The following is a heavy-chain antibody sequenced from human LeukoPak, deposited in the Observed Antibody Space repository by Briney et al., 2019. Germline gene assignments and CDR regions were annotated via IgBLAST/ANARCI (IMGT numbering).Heavy chain of an antibody. D-gene: IGHD3-3*01. CDR3: ARVVRYDFWGAYYFDY. Sequence: GASVKVSFKASGYTFNSYDISWVRKAPGQGLEWMAWISTYNGNTNNALTVQGRPTMTTDTSTSTAYMELRSLRSDDTAVYYCARVVRYDFWGAYYFDYWGQGTLVTVSS. CDR1: GYTFNSYD. CDR2: ISTYNGNT. V-gene: IGHV1-18*01. J-gene: IGHJ4*02.